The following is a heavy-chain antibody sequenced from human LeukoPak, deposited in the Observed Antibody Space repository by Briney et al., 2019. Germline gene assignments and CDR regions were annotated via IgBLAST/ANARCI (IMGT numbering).Heavy chain of an antibody. CDR2: IKQDGSQK. Sequence: GGSLRLSCTASGFTFSHYWMSRVRQAPGKGLERVASIKQDGSQKYYGDSVKGRFTISRDNAKNSLYLQMNSLRAEDTAFYYCAKDDNCWSLDYWGQGTLVTVSS. CDR1: GFTFSHYW. CDR3: AKDDNCWSLDY. J-gene: IGHJ4*02. D-gene: IGHD1-1*01. V-gene: IGHV3-7*01.